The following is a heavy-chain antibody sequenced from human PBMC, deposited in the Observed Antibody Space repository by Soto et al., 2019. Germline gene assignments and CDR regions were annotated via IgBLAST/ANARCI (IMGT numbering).Heavy chain of an antibody. V-gene: IGHV3-53*04. CDR1: GFTVSSNY. CDR3: ASQDAAGDSF. J-gene: IGHJ4*02. Sequence: GGSLRLSCAASGFTVSSNYMSWVRQAPGKGLEWVSVIYSGGSTYYADSVKGRFTISRHNSKNTLYLQMNSLSAEDTAVYYCASQDAAGDSFCGQRTLVPVSS. CDR2: IYSGGST. D-gene: IGHD6-13*01.